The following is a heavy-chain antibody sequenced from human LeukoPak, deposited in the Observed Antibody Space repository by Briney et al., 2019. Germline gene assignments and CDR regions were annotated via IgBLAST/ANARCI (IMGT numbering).Heavy chain of an antibody. D-gene: IGHD5-24*01. V-gene: IGHV3-7*03. CDR2: IKEDGSAR. J-gene: IGHJ4*02. CDR3: ARDPRDDHNSLDY. CDR1: GFCFCNYW. Sequence: GGSLRVSCAASGFCFCNYWMSWVRPSPEKGLEWVANIKEDGSARYYVDSVKGRFTISRDNPKNSLYLQMGSLRAEDTAMYYCARDPRDDHNSLDYWGQGTQVTVPS.